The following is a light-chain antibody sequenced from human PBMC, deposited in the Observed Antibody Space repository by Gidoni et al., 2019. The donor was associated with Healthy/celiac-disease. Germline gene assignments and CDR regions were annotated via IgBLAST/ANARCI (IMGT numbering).Light chain of an antibody. CDR3: QQYNNWPPELT. V-gene: IGKV3D-15*01. J-gene: IGKJ4*01. CDR1: QSVRSN. Sequence: EIVMTQSPATLSVSPGERATLSCRASQSVRSNLAWYQQTPGQAPRLLIYGASTRATGIPARFSGSGSGTEFTLTISSLQSEDFAVYYCQQYNNWPPELTFGGGTKVEIK. CDR2: GAS.